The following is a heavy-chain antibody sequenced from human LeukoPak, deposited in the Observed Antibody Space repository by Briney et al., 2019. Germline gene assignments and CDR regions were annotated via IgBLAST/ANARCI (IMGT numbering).Heavy chain of an antibody. CDR1: GYTFTSYY. Sequence: ASVKVSCKASGYTFTSYYMHWVRQAPGQGLEWMGIINPSGGSTSYAQKLQGRVTMTTDTSTSTAYMELRSLRSDDTAVYYCARGQVGAAYSFWGQGTLVTVSS. J-gene: IGHJ4*02. D-gene: IGHD1-26*01. CDR3: ARGQVGAAYSF. V-gene: IGHV1-46*01. CDR2: INPSGGST.